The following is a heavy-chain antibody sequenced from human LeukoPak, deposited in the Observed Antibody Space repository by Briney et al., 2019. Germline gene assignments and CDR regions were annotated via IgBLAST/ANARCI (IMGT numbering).Heavy chain of an antibody. Sequence: SETLSLTCAVYGGSFSGYYWSWIRQPPGKGLEWIGEINHSGSTNYNPSLKSRVTISVDTSKNQFSLKLSSVTAADTAVYYCARGGPLEPGPRSYYYYYMGVWGKGTTVTVSS. CDR2: INHSGST. J-gene: IGHJ6*03. CDR3: ARGGPLEPGPRSYYYYYMGV. CDR1: GGSFSGYY. D-gene: IGHD1-1*01. V-gene: IGHV4-34*01.